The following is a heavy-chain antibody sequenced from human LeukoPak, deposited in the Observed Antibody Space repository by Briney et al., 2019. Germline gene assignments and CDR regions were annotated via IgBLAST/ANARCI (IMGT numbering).Heavy chain of an antibody. CDR1: GFTFSSYG. D-gene: IGHD2/OR15-2a*01. CDR3: ARDVSVFDY. Sequence: PGGSLRLSCAASGFTFSSYGMTWVRQAPGKGLEWVSYISSSSSTIYYADSVKGRFTISRDNAKNSLYLQMNSLRAEDTAVYYCARDVSVFDYWGQGTLVTVSS. V-gene: IGHV3-48*01. J-gene: IGHJ4*02. CDR2: ISSSSSTI.